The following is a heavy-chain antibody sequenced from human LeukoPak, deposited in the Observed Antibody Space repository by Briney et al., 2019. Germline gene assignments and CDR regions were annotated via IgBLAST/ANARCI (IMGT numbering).Heavy chain of an antibody. D-gene: IGHD2-21*01. CDR1: GFTFSTYS. CDR2: ISSSSGYI. V-gene: IGHV3-21*01. Sequence: GGSLRLSCAASGFTFSTYSMNWVRQAPGKGLEWVSCISSSSGYIYYADSVKSRFTISRDNAKNSLYLQMNSLRAEDTAVYYCARDASGGDYFDYWGQGTLVTVSS. J-gene: IGHJ4*02. CDR3: ARDASGGDYFDY.